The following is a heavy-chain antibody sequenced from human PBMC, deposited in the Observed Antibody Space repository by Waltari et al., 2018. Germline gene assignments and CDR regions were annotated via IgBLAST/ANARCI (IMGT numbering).Heavy chain of an antibody. CDR3: ARHAKEIAAAAPSWDY. V-gene: IGHV4-39*01. CDR1: GGSISSSSYY. D-gene: IGHD6-13*01. J-gene: IGHJ4*02. CDR2: FSYSGSS. Sequence: QLQLQESGPGLVKPSETLSLTCTVSGGSISSSSYYWGWIRQPPGKGLEWIGSFSYSGSSYYNPYLRSRVAISADTSKNEFSLRLRSVIAADTGIYYCARHAKEIAAAAPSWDYWGQGTLVTVSS.